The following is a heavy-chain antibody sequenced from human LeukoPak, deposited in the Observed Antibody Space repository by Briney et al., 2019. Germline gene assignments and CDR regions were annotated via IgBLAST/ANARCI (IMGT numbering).Heavy chain of an antibody. V-gene: IGHV7-4-1*02. CDR3: ARVGPGKLGHFDY. J-gene: IGHJ4*02. Sequence: ASVKVSCKTSGYTFSHYGLQWVRQVPGQGLEWMGWINTNTGNPTYAQGFTGRFVFSLDTSVSTAYLQISSLKAEDTAVYYCARVGPGKLGHFDYWGQGTLVTVSS. CDR1: GYTFSHYG. CDR2: INTNTGNP. D-gene: IGHD7-27*01.